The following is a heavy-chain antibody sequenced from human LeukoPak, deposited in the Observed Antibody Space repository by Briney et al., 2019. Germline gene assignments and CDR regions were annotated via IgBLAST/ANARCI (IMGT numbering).Heavy chain of an antibody. J-gene: IGHJ4*02. CDR1: GFTFSSYS. CDR2: ISSTGSVK. Sequence: GGSLRLSCAVSGFTFSSYSMDWVRQAPGKGLEWVSYISSTGSVKYYADSVKGRFTISRDNAKNSLYLQMNSLRAEDTAVYYCAGDGNGAGDPFDYWGQGTLVTVPS. V-gene: IGHV3-48*01. CDR3: AGDGNGAGDPFDY. D-gene: IGHD7-27*01.